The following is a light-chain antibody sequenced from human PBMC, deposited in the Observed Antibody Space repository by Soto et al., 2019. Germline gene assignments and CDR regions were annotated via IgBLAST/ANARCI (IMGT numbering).Light chain of an antibody. Sequence: VLTQPASVSGSPGQSITISCTGTRREVGGFDSVSWLQQHPGKAPKLMIYDDTNRPSGVSNRFSGSKSGNTASLTISVLQAEDEADYYCNSYTTISPPSYVFGSGTKVTVL. V-gene: IGLV2-14*01. CDR3: NSYTTISPPSYV. CDR1: RREVGGFDS. J-gene: IGLJ1*01. CDR2: DDT.